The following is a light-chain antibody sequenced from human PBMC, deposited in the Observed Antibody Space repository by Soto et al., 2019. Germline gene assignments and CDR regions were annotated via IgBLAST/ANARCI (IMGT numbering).Light chain of an antibody. Sequence: DIQMTQSPSTLSASVGDRVTITCRASQSISSWLAWYQQKPGKAPKLLIYKASSLESGVPSRFSGRGSGTEFTLTISSLQPDDFAPYYCQQYNSYSPYTFGQGTKLEIK. CDR1: QSISSW. CDR3: QQYNSYSPYT. J-gene: IGKJ2*01. CDR2: KAS. V-gene: IGKV1-5*03.